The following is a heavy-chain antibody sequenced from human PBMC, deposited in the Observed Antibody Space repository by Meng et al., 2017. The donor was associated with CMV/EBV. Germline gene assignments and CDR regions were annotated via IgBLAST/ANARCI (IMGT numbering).Heavy chain of an antibody. J-gene: IGHJ6*02. D-gene: IGHD5-24*01. Sequence: SAKVSCKASGYTFTSYYMHWVRQAPGQGLEWMGRIIPILGIANYAQKFQGRVTITADKSTSTAYMELSSLRSEDTAVYYCARAREMATYYYYYDMDVWGQGTTVTVSS. CDR3: ARAREMATYYYYYDMDV. CDR2: IIPILGIA. V-gene: IGHV1-69*02. CDR1: GYTFTSYY.